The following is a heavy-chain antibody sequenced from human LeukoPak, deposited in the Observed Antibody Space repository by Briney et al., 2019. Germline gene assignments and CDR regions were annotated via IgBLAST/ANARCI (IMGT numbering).Heavy chain of an antibody. CDR1: GGSFSGYY. Sequence: SETLSLTCAVSGGSFSGYYWSWIRQPPGKGLEWIGEINHSGSTNYNPSLKSRVTISVDTSKNQFSLKLSSVTAADTAVYYCARHRGYWGYWGQGTLVTVSS. CDR3: ARHRGYWGY. J-gene: IGHJ4*02. D-gene: IGHD3-22*01. CDR2: INHSGST. V-gene: IGHV4-34*01.